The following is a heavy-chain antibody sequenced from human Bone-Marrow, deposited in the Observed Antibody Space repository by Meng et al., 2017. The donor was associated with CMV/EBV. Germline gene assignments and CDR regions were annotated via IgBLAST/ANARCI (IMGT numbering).Heavy chain of an antibody. J-gene: IGHJ6*02. CDR3: ARGGAGGPIVVVPAATIYYYYGMDV. CDR1: GFTFSSYW. V-gene: IGHV3-7*01. Sequence: GGSLRLSCAASGFTFSSYWMSWVRQAPGKGLEWVANIKQDGSEKYYVDSVKGRFTISRDNSKNTLYLQMNSLRAEDTAVYYCARGGAGGPIVVVPAATIYYYYGMDVWGQGTTVTVSS. D-gene: IGHD2-2*01. CDR2: IKQDGSEK.